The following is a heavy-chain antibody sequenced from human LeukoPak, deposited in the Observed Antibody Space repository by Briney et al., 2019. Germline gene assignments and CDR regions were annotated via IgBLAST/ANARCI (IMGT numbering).Heavy chain of an antibody. CDR2: IWYDESNK. CDR1: GFTFSSYG. Sequence: GGSLRLSCAVSGFTFSSYGMHWVRQAPGKGLEWVTVIWYDESNKYYADSVKGRFTISRDNSKNTLYLQMNSLRAEDTAVYYCARDRKGDYYYDSSGYYQFLEYWGQGTLVTVSS. D-gene: IGHD3-22*01. V-gene: IGHV3-33*08. J-gene: IGHJ4*02. CDR3: ARDRKGDYYYDSSGYYQFLEY.